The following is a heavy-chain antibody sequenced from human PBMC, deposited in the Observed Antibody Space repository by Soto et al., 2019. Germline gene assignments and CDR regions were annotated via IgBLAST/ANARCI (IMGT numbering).Heavy chain of an antibody. J-gene: IGHJ4*02. CDR2: INTDGSRI. Sequence: EVQLVESGGGLAQPGGSLRLSCAASGFTFSSYWMHWVRQAPGKGLVWVSDINTDGSRISYADSVKGRFTVSRDNAKNSLYLQMNSLRAEDTAVYYCARGDGYNWIYWGQGTLVTVSS. D-gene: IGHD5-12*01. CDR1: GFTFSSYW. V-gene: IGHV3-74*01. CDR3: ARGDGYNWIY.